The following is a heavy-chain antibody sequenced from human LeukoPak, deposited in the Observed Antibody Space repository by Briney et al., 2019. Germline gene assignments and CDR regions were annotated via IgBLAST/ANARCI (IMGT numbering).Heavy chain of an antibody. V-gene: IGHV3-23*01. CDR2: ISSSGGGT. CDR1: GFTFSSFA. J-gene: IGHJ4*02. CDR3: AKSSSGWWSFDY. D-gene: IGHD6-19*01. Sequence: GGSLRLSCAASGFTFSSFAMIWVRHATGEGLEWVLGISSSGGGTYYADSVEGRFTISRENSKNTVSLQMNSLRAEDTAVYYCAKSSSGWWSFDYWGQGTLVTVSS.